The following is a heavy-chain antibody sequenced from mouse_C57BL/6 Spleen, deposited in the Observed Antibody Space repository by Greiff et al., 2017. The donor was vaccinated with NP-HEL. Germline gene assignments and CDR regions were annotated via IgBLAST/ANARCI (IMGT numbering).Heavy chain of an antibody. CDR1: GYTFTSYW. CDR3: ARLAYDGYYVAMDY. V-gene: IGHV1-69*01. Sequence: QVQLQQPGAELVMPGASVKLSCKASGYTFTSYWMHWVKQRHGQGLERIGEIDPSDSYTNYNQKFKGKSTLTVDKSSSTAYMQLSSLTSEDSAVYYCARLAYDGYYVAMDYWGQGTSVTVSS. CDR2: IDPSDSYT. D-gene: IGHD2-3*01. J-gene: IGHJ4*01.